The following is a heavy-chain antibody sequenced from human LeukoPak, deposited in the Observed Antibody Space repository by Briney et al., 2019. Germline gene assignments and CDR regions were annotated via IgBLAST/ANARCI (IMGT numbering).Heavy chain of an antibody. CDR2: IIPIFGTA. CDR3: ARGYGHFDY. V-gene: IGHV1-69*01. D-gene: IGHD4-17*01. Sequence: SVNVSCQASGGTFSSYAISWVRQAPGRGLEWMGGIIPIFGTANYAQKFQGRVTITADESTSTAYMELSSLRSEDTAVYSCARGYGHFDYWGQGTLVTVSS. J-gene: IGHJ4*02. CDR1: GGTFSSYA.